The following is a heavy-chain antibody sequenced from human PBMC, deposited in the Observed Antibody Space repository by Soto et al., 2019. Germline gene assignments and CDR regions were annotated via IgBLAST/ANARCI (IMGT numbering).Heavy chain of an antibody. Sequence: ASVKVSCKASGGTFSSYAISWVRQAPGQGLEWLGWVSPYDGYTNYAQILQGRVSMTTDTSTKTAYMEVRSLRSDDTAVYYCARGGYYDSSGSRKYFYYGMTVWGQGTTGT. V-gene: IGHV1-18*01. CDR2: VSPYDGYT. CDR1: GGTFSSYA. CDR3: ARGGYYDSSGSRKYFYYGMTV. D-gene: IGHD3-22*01. J-gene: IGHJ6*02.